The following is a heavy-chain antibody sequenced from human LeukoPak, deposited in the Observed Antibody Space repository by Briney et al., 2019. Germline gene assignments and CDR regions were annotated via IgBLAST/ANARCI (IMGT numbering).Heavy chain of an antibody. J-gene: IGHJ6*02. CDR1: GFTVSSNY. D-gene: IGHD3-10*01. CDR3: ARERGSITMVRAHMDV. CDR2: IYSGGST. Sequence: GGSLRLSCSASGFTVSSNYMSWVRQAPGKGLEWVSVIYSGGSTYYTDSVKGRFTISRDNSKNTLYLQLNSLRAEDTAVYYCARERGSITMVRAHMDVWGQGTTVTVSS. V-gene: IGHV3-66*01.